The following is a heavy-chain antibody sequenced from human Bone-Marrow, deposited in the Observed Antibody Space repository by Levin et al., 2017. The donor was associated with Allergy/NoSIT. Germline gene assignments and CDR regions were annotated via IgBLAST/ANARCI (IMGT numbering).Heavy chain of an antibody. D-gene: IGHD3-10*01. CDR2: INPSGGST. CDR3: ARDLVGGMVRGVIIPWFDP. Sequence: GESLKISCKASGYTFTSYYMHWVRQAPGQGLEWMGIINPSGGSTSYAQKFQGRVTMTRDTSTSTVYMELSSLRSEDTAVYYCARDLVGGMVRGVIIPWFDPWGQGTLVTVSS. V-gene: IGHV1-46*03. CDR1: GYTFTSYY. J-gene: IGHJ5*02.